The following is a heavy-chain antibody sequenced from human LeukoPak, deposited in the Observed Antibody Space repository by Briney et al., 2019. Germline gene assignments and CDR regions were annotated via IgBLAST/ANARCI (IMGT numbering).Heavy chain of an antibody. D-gene: IGHD3-22*01. Sequence: NPSETLSLTCAVYGGSFSGYYWSWIRQPPGKGLEWIGEINHSGSTNYNPSLKSRVTISVDTSKNQFSLKLSSVTAADTAVYYCARSGRYYDSSGYPDYWGQGTLVTVSS. CDR3: ARSGRYYDSSGYPDY. J-gene: IGHJ4*02. CDR2: INHSGST. CDR1: GGSFSGYY. V-gene: IGHV4-34*01.